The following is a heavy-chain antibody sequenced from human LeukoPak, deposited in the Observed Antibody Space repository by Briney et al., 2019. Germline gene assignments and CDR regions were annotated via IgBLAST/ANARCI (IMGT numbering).Heavy chain of an antibody. CDR2: ISAYNGNT. CDR3: ARSLGTIFTPDY. CDR1: GYTFTSYG. V-gene: IGHV1-18*01. D-gene: IGHD3-9*01. Sequence: ASVKVSCKASGYTFTSYGISWVRQAPGQGLEWMGWISAYNGNTNYAQKLEGRDTITTDTSTSTAYMGLGSLRSDGTAVYVCARSLGTIFTPDYWGQRTLVTVSS. J-gene: IGHJ4*02.